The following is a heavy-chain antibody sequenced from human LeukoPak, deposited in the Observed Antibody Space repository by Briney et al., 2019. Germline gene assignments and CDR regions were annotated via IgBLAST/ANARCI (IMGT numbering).Heavy chain of an antibody. CDR3: AISSSPRYWYFDL. Sequence: SETLSLTCTVSGGSISGYYWSWIRQAPGKGLEWIGYIYYSGSTNYNPSLKSRVTMSVDTSKNQFSLKLSSVTAADTAVYYCAISSSPRYWYFDLWGRGTLVTVSS. CDR1: GGSISGYY. CDR2: IYYSGST. D-gene: IGHD6-13*01. V-gene: IGHV4-59*12. J-gene: IGHJ2*01.